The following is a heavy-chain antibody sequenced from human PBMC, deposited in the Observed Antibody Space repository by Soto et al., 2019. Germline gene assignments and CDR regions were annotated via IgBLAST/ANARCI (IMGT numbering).Heavy chain of an antibody. J-gene: IGHJ5*02. D-gene: IGHD6-25*01. CDR2: ISGAAEST. Sequence: EVRLLDSGGGLVQPGGSLRLSCAASGFPFNLYAMTWVRQAPGKGLEWVSTISGAAESTYYADSVKGRFTISRDNSANTLYLEMNDLRADDTAMYYCVKDGQRGLNWFDPWGQGTLVTVSS. V-gene: IGHV3-23*01. CDR1: GFPFNLYA. CDR3: VKDGQRGLNWFDP.